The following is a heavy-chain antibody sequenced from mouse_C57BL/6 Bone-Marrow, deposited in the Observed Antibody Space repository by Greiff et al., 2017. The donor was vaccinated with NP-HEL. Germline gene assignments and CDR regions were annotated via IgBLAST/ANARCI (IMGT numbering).Heavy chain of an antibody. CDR1: GFSLTSYG. J-gene: IGHJ1*03. V-gene: IGHV2-2*01. D-gene: IGHD1-1*01. Sequence: QVQLKESGPGLVQPSQSLSITCTVSGFSLTSYGVHWVRQSPGKGLEWLGVIWSGGSTDYNAAFISRLSISKDNSKSQVFFKMNSLQADDTAIYYCARGPITTVVEDWYFDVWGTGTTVTVSS. CDR3: ARGPITTVVEDWYFDV. CDR2: IWSGGST.